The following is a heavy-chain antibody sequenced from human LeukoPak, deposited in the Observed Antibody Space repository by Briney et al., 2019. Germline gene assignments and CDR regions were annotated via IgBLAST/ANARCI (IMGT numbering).Heavy chain of an antibody. Sequence: GGSVKVSSAGRQDTSTPYNIYTGRDATGQGLEWMGWMNPNSGNTGYAQKFQGRVTMTRTTSISTAYRALSSLRSEDTAVYYCVRGAGYYDSGGNYFLRPLVHSGQGALVTVSS. CDR3: VRGAGYYDSGGNYFLRPLVH. CDR1: DTSTPYN. D-gene: IGHD3-22*01. CDR2: MNPNSGNT. V-gene: IGHV1-8*01. J-gene: IGHJ4*02.